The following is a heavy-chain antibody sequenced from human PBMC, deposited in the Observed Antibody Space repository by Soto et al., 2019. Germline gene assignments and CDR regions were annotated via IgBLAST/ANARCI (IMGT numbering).Heavy chain of an antibody. CDR3: AKDPDRYCSRTSCYLFWYFDL. J-gene: IGHJ2*01. V-gene: IGHV3-23*01. CDR1: GFTFSSYA. CDR2: ISGSGGST. Sequence: EVQLLESGGGLVQPGGSLRLSCAASGFTFSSYAMSWVRQAPGKGLEWVSAISGSGGSTYYADSVKGRFTISRDNSKNTLYLQMNSLRAEDTAVYYCAKDPDRYCSRTSCYLFWYFDLWGRGTLVTVSS. D-gene: IGHD2-2*01.